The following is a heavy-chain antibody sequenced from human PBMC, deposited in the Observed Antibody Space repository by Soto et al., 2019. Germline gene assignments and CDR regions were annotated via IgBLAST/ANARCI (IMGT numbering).Heavy chain of an antibody. CDR3: ARGHCGVTTWDSPISYYGMDV. CDR2: ISFDGDNR. Sequence: QVQLVESGGGVVQPGRSLRLSCVASGFTFSNSAFHWVRQAPGKGLEWMAAISFDGDNRYNVDSVKGRFTISRDNSKNPLYLQMNGRRLDNTVVYYWARGHCGVTTWDSPISYYGMDVWGQGTTVTAPS. CDR1: GFTFSNSA. V-gene: IGHV3-30-3*01. J-gene: IGHJ6*02. D-gene: IGHD2-21*01.